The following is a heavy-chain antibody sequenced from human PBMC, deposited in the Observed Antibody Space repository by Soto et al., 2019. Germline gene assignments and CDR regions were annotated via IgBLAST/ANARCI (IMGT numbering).Heavy chain of an antibody. V-gene: IGHV3-64*01. CDR3: ARAGSGYDRGYYYYYMDV. CDR2: ISSNGGST. J-gene: IGHJ6*03. D-gene: IGHD5-12*01. CDR1: GFTFSSYA. Sequence: GGSLRLSCAASGFTFSSYAMHWVRQAPGKGLEYVSAISSNGGSTYYANSVKGRFTISRDNSKNTLYLQMGSLRAEDMAVYYCARAGSGYDRGYYYYYMDVWGKGTTVTVSS.